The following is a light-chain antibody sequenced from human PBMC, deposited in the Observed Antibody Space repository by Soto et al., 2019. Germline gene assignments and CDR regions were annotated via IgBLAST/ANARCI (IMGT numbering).Light chain of an antibody. CDR2: EVN. CDR1: SSDVGAYNY. J-gene: IGLJ3*02. CDR3: SSYASSGAVV. V-gene: IGLV2-14*01. Sequence: QSALTQPASVSGSPGQPITISCTGTSSDVGAYNYVSWYQLHPGKAPKLMIYEVNYRPSGVSHRFSGSKSGNTASLTFSGLQPEDEADYYCSSYASSGAVVFGGGTKVTVL.